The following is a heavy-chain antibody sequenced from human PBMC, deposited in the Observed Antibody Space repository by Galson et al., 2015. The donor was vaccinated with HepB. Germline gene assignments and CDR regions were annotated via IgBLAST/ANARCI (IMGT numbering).Heavy chain of an antibody. CDR3: AKDLERLGDSSGYYYVSFDY. CDR2: ISGSGGST. V-gene: IGHV3-23*01. CDR1: GFTFSSYA. J-gene: IGHJ4*02. Sequence: SLRLSCAASGFTFSSYAMSWVRQAPGKGLEWVSTISGSGGSTYYADSVKGRFTISRDNSKNTLYLQMNSLRAEDTAVYYCAKDLERLGDSSGYYYVSFDYWGQGTLVTVSS. D-gene: IGHD3-22*01.